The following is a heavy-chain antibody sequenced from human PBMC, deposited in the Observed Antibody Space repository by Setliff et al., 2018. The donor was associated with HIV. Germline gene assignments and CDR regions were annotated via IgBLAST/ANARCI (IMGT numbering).Heavy chain of an antibody. Sequence: SQTLSLTCAISGDSVSSNNAAWNWVRQSPSRGLEWLGRTYYRSKWYINYALSVKSRITISPDTSKNQFSLQLNSVTPDDPAVYYCARGSYGSVLLWGQGTLVTVSS. CDR3: ARGSYGSVLL. CDR1: GDSVSSNNAA. D-gene: IGHD6-19*01. CDR2: TYYRSKWYI. V-gene: IGHV6-1*01. J-gene: IGHJ4*02.